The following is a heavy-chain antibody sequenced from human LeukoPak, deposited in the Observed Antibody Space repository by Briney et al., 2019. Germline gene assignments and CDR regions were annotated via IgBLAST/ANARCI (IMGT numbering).Heavy chain of an antibody. CDR1: GFTFRTYG. CDR3: AKDHGQLWFIFDY. J-gene: IGHJ4*02. Sequence: GGSLRLSCAASGFTFRTYGMHWVRQAPGKGLEWVAGITDDGSNTNYADSVKGRFTISRDNSKNTLYLQMNSLRAVDTAVYYCAKDHGQLWFIFDYWGQGTMVTVSS. D-gene: IGHD5-18*01. CDR2: ITDDGSNT. V-gene: IGHV3-30*18.